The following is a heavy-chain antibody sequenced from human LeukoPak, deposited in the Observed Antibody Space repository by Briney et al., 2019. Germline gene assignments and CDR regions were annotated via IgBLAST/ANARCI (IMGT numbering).Heavy chain of an antibody. J-gene: IGHJ4*02. CDR3: ANLRTLGYCSSTSCIDY. Sequence: LSCAAXGFTFSSYGMHWVRQAPGKGLEWVAGISYDGSNKYYADSVKGRFTISRDNSKNTLYLQMNSLRAEDTAVYYCANLRTLGYCSSTSCIDYWGQGTLVTVSS. V-gene: IGHV3-30*18. CDR2: ISYDGSNK. CDR1: GFTFSSYG. D-gene: IGHD2-2*01.